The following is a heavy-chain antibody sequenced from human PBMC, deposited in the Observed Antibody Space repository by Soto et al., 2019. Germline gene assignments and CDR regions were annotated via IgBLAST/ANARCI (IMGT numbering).Heavy chain of an antibody. D-gene: IGHD4-4*01. CDR2: INQGGTER. Sequence: LRLSCAASGFPFTVFWMSWVRQVPGKGLEWVAMINQGGTERYYVDSVKGRFTISRDNAANLVYLQMDSLRGEDTAVYYCARDGPIQQLGQSYQFWGQGTLVTSPQ. J-gene: IGHJ1*01. CDR1: GFPFTVFW. V-gene: IGHV3-7*01. CDR3: ARDGPIQQLGQSYQF.